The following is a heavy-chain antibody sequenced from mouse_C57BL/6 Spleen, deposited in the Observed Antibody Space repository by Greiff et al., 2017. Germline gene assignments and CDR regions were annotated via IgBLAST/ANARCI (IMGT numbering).Heavy chain of an antibody. CDR3: VRGVRYFDV. Sequence: QVQLQQPGAELVMPGASVKLSCKASGYTFTSYWMHWVKQRPGQGLEWIGEIDPSDSSTNYNQKFKGKSTLTVDKSSSTAYMQLSSLTSEDSAVYYCVRGVRYFDVWGTGTTVTVSS. J-gene: IGHJ1*03. CDR1: GYTFTSYW. CDR2: IDPSDSST. V-gene: IGHV1-69*01.